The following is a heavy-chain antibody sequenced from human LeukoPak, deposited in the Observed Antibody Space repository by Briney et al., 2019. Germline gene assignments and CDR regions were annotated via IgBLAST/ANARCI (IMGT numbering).Heavy chain of an antibody. D-gene: IGHD1/OR15-1a*01. CDR3: ARGNNGWIAY. Sequence: SQTLSLTCDISGDRVSRNSAAWNWIRQSPSRGLERLGRTYYRSKWYHDYAVSVKSRITTSPDTSKNQFSLQVNSVTPEDTAVYFCARGNNGWIAYWGQGTLVTVSS. V-gene: IGHV6-1*01. CDR2: TYYRSKWYH. J-gene: IGHJ4*02. CDR1: GDRVSRNSAA.